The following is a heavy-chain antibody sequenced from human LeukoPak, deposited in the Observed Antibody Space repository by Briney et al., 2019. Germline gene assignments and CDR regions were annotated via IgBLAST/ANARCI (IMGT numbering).Heavy chain of an antibody. CDR2: IYYSGST. V-gene: IGHV4-31*03. CDR3: ASLVVPAAKHYGMGV. D-gene: IGHD2-2*01. Sequence: SETLSLTCTVSGGSISSGGYYWSWIRQHPGKGLEWIGYIYYSGSTYYNPSLKSRVTISVDTSKNQFSLKLSSVTAADTAVYYCASLVVPAAKHYGMGVWGQGTTVTVSS. CDR1: GGSISSGGYY. J-gene: IGHJ6*02.